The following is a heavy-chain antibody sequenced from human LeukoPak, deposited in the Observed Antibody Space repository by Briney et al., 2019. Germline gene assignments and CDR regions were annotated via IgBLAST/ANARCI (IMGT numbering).Heavy chain of an antibody. J-gene: IGHJ4*02. D-gene: IGHD3-3*01. CDR2: IYYSGST. CDR1: GGSISSYY. V-gene: IGHV4-59*08. CDR3: ARRAGDFWSGYPAQYYFDY. Sequence: PSETLSLTCTVSGGSISSYYWSWIRQPPGKGLEWIGYIYYSGSTNYNPSLKSRVTISVDTSKNQFSLKLSSVTAADTAVYYCARRAGDFWSGYPAQYYFDYWGQGTLVTVSS.